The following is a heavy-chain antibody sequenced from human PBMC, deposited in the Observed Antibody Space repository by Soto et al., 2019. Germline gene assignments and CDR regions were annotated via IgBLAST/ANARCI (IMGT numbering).Heavy chain of an antibody. CDR2: IIPILGIA. V-gene: IGHV1-69*02. D-gene: IGHD3-3*02. CDR1: GGTFSSYT. Sequence: QVQLVQSGAEVKKPGSSVKVSCKASGGTFSSYTISWVRQVPGQGLEWMGRIIPILGIANYAQKFQGRVTITADKSTSTAYMELSSLRSEDTDVYYCASRNSHFSFDPWGQGTLVTVSS. J-gene: IGHJ5*02. CDR3: ASRNSHFSFDP.